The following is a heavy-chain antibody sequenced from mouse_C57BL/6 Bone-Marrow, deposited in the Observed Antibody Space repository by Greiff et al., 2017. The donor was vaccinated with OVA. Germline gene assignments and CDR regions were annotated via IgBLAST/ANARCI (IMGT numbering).Heavy chain of an antibody. D-gene: IGHD1-1*01. CDR3: ALLAMDY. Sequence: EVKLVESGGDLVKPGGSLKLSCAASGFTFSSYGMSWVRQTPDKRLEWVATISSGGSYTYYPDSVKGRFTISRDNAKNTLYLQMSSLKSEDTAMYYCALLAMDYWGQGTSVTVSS. J-gene: IGHJ4*01. CDR1: GFTFSSYG. V-gene: IGHV5-6*01. CDR2: ISSGGSYT.